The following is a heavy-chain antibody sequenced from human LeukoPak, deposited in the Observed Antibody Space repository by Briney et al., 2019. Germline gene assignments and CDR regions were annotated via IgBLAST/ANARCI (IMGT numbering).Heavy chain of an antibody. CDR3: ARDGYCSSTSCYVRLYYYYGMDV. V-gene: IGHV1-18*01. CDR2: ISAYNGNT. Sequence: ASVKVSCKASGYTFTSYGISWVRQAPGQGLEWMGWISAYNGNTNYAQKLQGRVTMTTDTSTSTAYMELRSLRSDDTAVYYCARDGYCSSTSCYVRLYYYYGMDVWGQGTTVTVSS. D-gene: IGHD2-2*03. J-gene: IGHJ6*02. CDR1: GYTFTSYG.